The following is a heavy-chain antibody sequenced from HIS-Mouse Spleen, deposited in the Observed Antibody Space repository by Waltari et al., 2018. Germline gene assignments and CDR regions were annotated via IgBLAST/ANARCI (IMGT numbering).Heavy chain of an antibody. CDR2: SYYSGST. CDR1: GGSISTSSYY. V-gene: IGHV4-39*07. Sequence: QLQLQESGPGLVKPSETLSLTCTVPGGSISTSSYYWCWLRKPPGKGLEWIGSSYYSGSTYYNPSLKSRVTISVDTSKNQFSLKLSSVTAADTAVYYCAREIPYSSSWYDWYFDLWGRGTLVTVSS. J-gene: IGHJ2*01. D-gene: IGHD6-13*01. CDR3: AREIPYSSSWYDWYFDL.